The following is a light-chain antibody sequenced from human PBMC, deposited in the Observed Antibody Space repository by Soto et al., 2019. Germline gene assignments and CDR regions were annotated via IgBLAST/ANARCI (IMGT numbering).Light chain of an antibody. CDR3: QQYNNYPWT. V-gene: IGKV1-5*01. CDR1: QSVSIW. CDR2: DAS. J-gene: IGKJ1*01. Sequence: DIPMTQSPSTLSASVGDRVTITCRASQSVSIWLAWYQQKPGKAPKLLIYDASSLESGVPSRFSGSGSGTEFTLTISSLQPDDFATYYCQQYNNYPWTFGHGTKVDFK.